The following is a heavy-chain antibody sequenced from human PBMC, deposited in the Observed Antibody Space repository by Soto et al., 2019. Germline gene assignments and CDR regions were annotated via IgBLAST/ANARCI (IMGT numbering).Heavy chain of an antibody. J-gene: IGHJ4*02. V-gene: IGHV1-69*13. CDR3: ARSRGSSSPPIDY. D-gene: IGHD6-6*01. Sequence: ASVKVSCKASGGTFSSYAISWVRQAPGQGLEWMGGIIPIFGTANYAQKFQGRVTITADESTSTAYMELSSLRSGDTAVYYCARSRGSSSPPIDYWGQGTLVTVTS. CDR1: GGTFSSYA. CDR2: IIPIFGTA.